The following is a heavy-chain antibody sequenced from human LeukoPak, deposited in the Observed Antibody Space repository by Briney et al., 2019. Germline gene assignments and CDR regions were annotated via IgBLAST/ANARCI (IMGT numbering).Heavy chain of an antibody. J-gene: IGHJ1*01. CDR2: IWYDGSNK. D-gene: IGHD3-22*01. V-gene: IGHV3-33*01. Sequence: GRSLRLSCAASGFAFSNYGMHWVRQAPGKGLEWVAVIWYDGSNKYYADSVKGRFTISRDNSKNTLYLQMNSLRAEDTAVYYCARGYYYDSSGYSQYFQHGGQGTLVTVSS. CDR3: ARGYYYDSSGYSQYFQH. CDR1: GFAFSNYG.